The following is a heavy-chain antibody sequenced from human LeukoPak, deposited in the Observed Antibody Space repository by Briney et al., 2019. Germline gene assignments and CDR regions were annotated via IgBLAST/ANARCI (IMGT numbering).Heavy chain of an antibody. Sequence: PGESLKISCKGSGYSFTSYWIGWVRQMPGKGLEWMGIIYPGDSDTRYSPSFQGQVTISADKSISTAYLQWSSLKASDTAMYYCARGEGLDYYGSGNYFDYWGQGTLVTVSS. V-gene: IGHV5-51*01. CDR2: IYPGDSDT. J-gene: IGHJ4*02. CDR1: GYSFTSYW. D-gene: IGHD3-10*01. CDR3: ARGEGLDYYGSGNYFDY.